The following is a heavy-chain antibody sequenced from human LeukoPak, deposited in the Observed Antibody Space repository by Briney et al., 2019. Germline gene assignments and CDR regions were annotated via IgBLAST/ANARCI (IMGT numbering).Heavy chain of an antibody. J-gene: IGHJ4*02. Sequence: GGSLRLSCAASGFTFDDYAMHWVRQAPGKGLEWVSGISWNSGSIGYADSVKGRLTISRDNAKNSLYLQMNSLRAEDTALYYCAKAAKPTYGSGSYEDYWGQGTLVTVSS. D-gene: IGHD3-10*01. CDR3: AKAAKPTYGSGSYEDY. V-gene: IGHV3-9*01. CDR2: ISWNSGSI. CDR1: GFTFDDYA.